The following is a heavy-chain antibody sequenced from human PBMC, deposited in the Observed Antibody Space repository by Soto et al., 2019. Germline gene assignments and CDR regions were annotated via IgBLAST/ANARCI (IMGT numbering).Heavy chain of an antibody. CDR1: GYTFTSYW. CDR3: MRQLGVDADNWFHP. CDR2: IYPGDSDT. V-gene: IGHV5-51*01. D-gene: IGHD2-8*01. Sequence: PWESLKISCVASGYTFTSYWIGWVRQMPGKGLEWMGIIYPGDSDTRYSPSFRGQVTISADKSISTAYLQWSSLKASDTAMYYCMRQLGVDADNWFHPWGQGTLVTVSS. J-gene: IGHJ5*02.